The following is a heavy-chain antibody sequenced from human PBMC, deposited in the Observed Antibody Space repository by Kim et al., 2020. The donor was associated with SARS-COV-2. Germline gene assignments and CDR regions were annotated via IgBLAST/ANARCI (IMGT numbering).Heavy chain of an antibody. CDR2: IYGDDTK. CDR1: EFSLNNNRVG. CDR3: AHDSPGLYG. J-gene: IGHJ6*01. Sequence: SGPTLVHPTQTLTLTCTFSEFSLNNNRVGVAWIRQPPGKALEWLALIYGDDTKRYRASLRSRLTITKDTSKNLVFLTLTNMDPVDTATYYCAHDSPGLYG. V-gene: IGHV2-5*02.